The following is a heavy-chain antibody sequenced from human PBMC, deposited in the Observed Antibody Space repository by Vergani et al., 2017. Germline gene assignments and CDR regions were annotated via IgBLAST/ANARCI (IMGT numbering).Heavy chain of an antibody. CDR3: TTTYYDGSGYSRAYFDY. CDR1: GFTFSGSA. Sequence: EVQLLESGGGFVQPGGSLKLSCAASGFTFSGSAMHWVRQASGKGLEWVGRIRSKANSYATAYAASVKGRFTISRDESKNMAYLQMSSLKSHDTAVYYCTTTYYDGSGYSRAYFDYWGLGALVTVSS. J-gene: IGHJ4*02. D-gene: IGHD3-22*01. V-gene: IGHV3-73*01. CDR2: IRSKANSYAT.